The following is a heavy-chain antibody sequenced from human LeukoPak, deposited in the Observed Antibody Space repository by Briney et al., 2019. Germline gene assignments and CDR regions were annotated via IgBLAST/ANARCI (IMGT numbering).Heavy chain of an antibody. D-gene: IGHD2-2*01. Sequence: GGSLRLSCTASGFTFSSYNMNWVRQAPGKGLEWVSSISTSTTYIYYADSVKGRFTTSRDNAKNSLFLQMNSLRADDTAVYYCARDGTYRYCSSTSCFRDAFDIWGQGTMVTVSS. CDR1: GFTFSSYN. CDR2: ISTSTTYI. CDR3: ARDGTYRYCSSTSCFRDAFDI. V-gene: IGHV3-21*01. J-gene: IGHJ3*02.